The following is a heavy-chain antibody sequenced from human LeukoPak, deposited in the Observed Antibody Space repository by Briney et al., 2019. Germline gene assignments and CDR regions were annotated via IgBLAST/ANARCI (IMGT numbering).Heavy chain of an antibody. D-gene: IGHD2-15*01. CDR3: AKSRSAYCSGGSCFGLWDY. CDR2: INSDESST. J-gene: IGHJ4*02. CDR1: GFTFSTYR. Sequence: RGSLRLSCAASGFTFSTYRMHWVRQAPGQGLVWVSRINSDESSTTYADSVKGRFTISRDNAKNTMYLQMNSLRAEDTAVYYCAKSRSAYCSGGSCFGLWDYWGQGTLVTVSS. V-gene: IGHV3-74*01.